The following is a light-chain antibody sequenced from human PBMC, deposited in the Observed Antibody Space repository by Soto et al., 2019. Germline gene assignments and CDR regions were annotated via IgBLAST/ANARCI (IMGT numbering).Light chain of an antibody. V-gene: IGLV2-8*01. Sequence: QSALTQPPSASGSPGQSVTISCTGTSGVVGGYNYVSWYQQHPGKAPKLMIYEVSKRPSGVPDRFSGSKSGNTASLTVSGLQAEDEADYYCSSYAGSNNLVFGGGTKLTVL. CDR2: EVS. J-gene: IGLJ2*01. CDR3: SSYAGSNNLV. CDR1: SGVVGGYNY.